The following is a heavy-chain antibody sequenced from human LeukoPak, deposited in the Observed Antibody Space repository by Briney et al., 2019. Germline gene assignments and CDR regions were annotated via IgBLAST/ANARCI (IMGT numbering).Heavy chain of an antibody. D-gene: IGHD3-10*02. J-gene: IGHJ4*02. CDR2: ISVSGGST. V-gene: IGHV3-23*01. CDR3: ANSVRGVIVRGFDY. CDR1: GIPFKIYG. Sequence: GRSLRLSCAASGIPFKIYGMSWVRQAPGKGLEWVSGISVSGGSTYYADSVKGRFTISRDNAKNSLYLQMNSLRAEDTAVYYCANSVRGVIVRGFDYWGQGTLVTVSS.